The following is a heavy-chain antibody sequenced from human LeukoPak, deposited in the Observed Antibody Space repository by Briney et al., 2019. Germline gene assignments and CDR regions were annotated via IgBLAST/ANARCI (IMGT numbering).Heavy chain of an antibody. CDR1: GFTFSSYA. CDR3: AREKDCSSISCYHDYYYMDV. D-gene: IGHD2-2*01. Sequence: PGGSLRLSCAASGFTFSSYAMHWVRQAPGKGLEWVAVISYDGSNKYYADSVKGRFTISRDNSKNTLYLQMNSLRVEDTAVYYCAREKDCSSISCYHDYYYMDVWGKGTTVTVSS. V-gene: IGHV3-30-3*01. CDR2: ISYDGSNK. J-gene: IGHJ6*03.